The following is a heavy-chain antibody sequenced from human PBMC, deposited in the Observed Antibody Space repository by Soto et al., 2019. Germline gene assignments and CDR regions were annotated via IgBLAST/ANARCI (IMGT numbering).Heavy chain of an antibody. J-gene: IGHJ4*02. Sequence: EVQLVESGGGLVQPGMSLRLSCAASGFTFNNYAMHWVRQAPGKGLEGVSGVSCNSDMTGYADSVKGRFTISRDRARNSLHLQLDSLGVEDTAFYYCAKDLGLKLSGADLDYRGQGILVTLSS. CDR1: GFTFNNYA. CDR3: AKDLGLKLSGADLDY. V-gene: IGHV3-9*01. CDR2: VSCNSDMT.